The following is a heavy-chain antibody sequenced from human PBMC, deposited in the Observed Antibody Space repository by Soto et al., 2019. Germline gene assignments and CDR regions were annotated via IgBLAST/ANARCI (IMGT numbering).Heavy chain of an antibody. J-gene: IGHJ4*02. Sequence: PGGSLRLSCAASGFTFSSYWMSWVRQAPGKGLEWVANIKQDGSEKYYVDSVKGRFTISRDNAKNSLYLQMNSLRAEDTAVYYCARDFPVTVAGVDYWGQGTLVTVSS. D-gene: IGHD6-19*01. CDR1: GFTFSSYW. CDR3: ARDFPVTVAGVDY. V-gene: IGHV3-7*03. CDR2: IKQDGSEK.